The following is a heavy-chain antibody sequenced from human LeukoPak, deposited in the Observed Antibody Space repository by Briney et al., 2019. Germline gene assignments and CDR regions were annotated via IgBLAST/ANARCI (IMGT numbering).Heavy chain of an antibody. Sequence: ASVKVSCKASGYTFTGYYMHWVRQALGQGLEWMGWINPNSGGTNYAQKFQGRVTMTRDTSISTAYMELSRLRSDDTAVYYCARAIHEDYYDSSGSPYFDYWGQGTLVTVSS. CDR1: GYTFTGYY. CDR3: ARAIHEDYYDSSGSPYFDY. D-gene: IGHD3-22*01. CDR2: INPNSGGT. J-gene: IGHJ4*02. V-gene: IGHV1-2*02.